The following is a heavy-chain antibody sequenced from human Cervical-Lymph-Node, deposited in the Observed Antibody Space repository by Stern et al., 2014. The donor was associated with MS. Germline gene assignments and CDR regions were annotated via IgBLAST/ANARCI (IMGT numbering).Heavy chain of an antibody. J-gene: IGHJ6*02. V-gene: IGHV3-33*01. D-gene: IGHD5-24*01. CDR1: GFTFSSYG. Sequence: VQLLESGGGVVQPGRSLRLSCAASGFTFSSYGMHWVRQAPGKGLEWVAVIWYDGSNKYYADSVKGRFTISRDNSKNTLYLQMNSLRAEDTAVYYCARDRKMTTYGMDVWGQGTTVTVSS. CDR2: IWYDGSNK. CDR3: ARDRKMTTYGMDV.